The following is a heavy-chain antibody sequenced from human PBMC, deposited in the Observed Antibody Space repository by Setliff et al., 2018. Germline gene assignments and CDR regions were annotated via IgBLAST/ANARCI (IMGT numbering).Heavy chain of an antibody. CDR3: ARGRNVAARLLDS. Sequence: PSETLSLTCAAHGGSFSDYYWTWIRQPPGKGLEWIGEINHSGNTKSSPSLESRVTISVDPSKNRFSLKMTSVTAADTAVYYCARGRNVAARLLDSWGQGALVTVSS. J-gene: IGHJ4*02. D-gene: IGHD6-6*01. CDR1: GGSFSDYY. CDR2: INHSGNT. V-gene: IGHV4-34*01.